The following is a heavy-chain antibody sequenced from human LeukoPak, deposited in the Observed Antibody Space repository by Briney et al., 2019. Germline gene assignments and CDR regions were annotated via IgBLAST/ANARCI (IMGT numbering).Heavy chain of an antibody. V-gene: IGHV1-18*04. CDR1: GYTFTSYY. J-gene: IGHJ4*02. CDR3: ARRIGAAGPLYYFDY. CDR2: ISAYNGNT. Sequence: ASVKVSCKASGYTFTSYYMHWVRQAPGQGLEWMGWISAYNGNTNYAQDLQGRVTMTTDASTSTAYMELRSLRPDDTAVYYCARRIGAAGPLYYFDYWGQGTLVTVSS. D-gene: IGHD6-13*01.